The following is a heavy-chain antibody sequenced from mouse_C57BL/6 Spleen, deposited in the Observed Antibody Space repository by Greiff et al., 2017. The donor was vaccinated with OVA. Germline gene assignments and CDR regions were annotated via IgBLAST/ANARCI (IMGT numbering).Heavy chain of an antibody. CDR3: ATLYGNYGGFAY. Sequence: VQVVESGPGLVAPSQSLSITCTVSGFSLTSYGVDWVRQSPGKGLEWLGVIWGVGSTNYNSALKSRLSISKDNSKSQVFLKMNSLQTDDTAMYYCATLYGNYGGFAYWGQGTLVTVSA. CDR1: GFSLTSYG. CDR2: IWGVGST. J-gene: IGHJ3*01. V-gene: IGHV2-6*01. D-gene: IGHD2-1*01.